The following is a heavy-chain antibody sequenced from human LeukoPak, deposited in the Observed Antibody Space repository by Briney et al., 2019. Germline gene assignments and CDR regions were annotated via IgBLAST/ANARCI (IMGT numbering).Heavy chain of an antibody. Sequence: GGSLRLSCAASGFTFRSFGMHFVRQAPGKGLEWVAFIRFDGSNQYYTDSVKGRFTISRDNSNNTLFLQMNNLRGDDTAVYLCANGYGESHFDSWGQGTLVTVSS. CDR2: IRFDGSNQ. J-gene: IGHJ4*02. CDR1: GFTFRSFG. CDR3: ANGYGESHFDS. D-gene: IGHD5-18*01. V-gene: IGHV3-30*02.